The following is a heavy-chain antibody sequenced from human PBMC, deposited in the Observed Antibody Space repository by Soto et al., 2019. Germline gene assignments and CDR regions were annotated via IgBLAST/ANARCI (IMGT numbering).Heavy chain of an antibody. V-gene: IGHV1-69*06. D-gene: IGHD6-19*01. Sequence: GASVKVSCKASGGTFSSYAISWVRQAPGQGLEWMGGIIPIFGTANYAQKFQGRVTITADKSTSTAYMELSSLRSEDTAVYYCTRASTVAGGSSKSLPNNYWGQGTLVTVSS. CDR2: IIPIFGTA. CDR1: GGTFSSYA. J-gene: IGHJ4*02. CDR3: TRASTVAGGSSKSLPNNY.